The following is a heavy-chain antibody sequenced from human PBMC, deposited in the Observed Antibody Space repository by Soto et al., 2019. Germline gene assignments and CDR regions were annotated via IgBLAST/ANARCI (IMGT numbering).Heavy chain of an antibody. CDR1: GGSFSGYY. CDR3: ARGRGYYRYFDY. V-gene: IGHV4-34*01. J-gene: IGHJ4*02. CDR2: INHSGST. Sequence: SETLSLTCAVYGGSFSGYYWSWIRQPPGKGLEWIGEINHSGSTNYNPSLKSRVTISVDTSKNQFSLKLSSVTAADTAVYYCARGRGYYRYFDYWGQGTLVTVSS. D-gene: IGHD3-22*01.